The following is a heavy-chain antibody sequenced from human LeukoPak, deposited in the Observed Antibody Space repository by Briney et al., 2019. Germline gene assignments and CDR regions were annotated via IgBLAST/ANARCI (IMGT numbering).Heavy chain of an antibody. J-gene: IGHJ4*02. CDR2: INHSGST. Sequence: SETLSLTCAVYGGPFSGYYWSWIRQPPGKGLEWIGEINHSGSTNYNPSLKSRVTISVGTSKNQFSLKLSSVTAADTAVYYCARSRGWSPIDYWGQGTLVTVSS. V-gene: IGHV4-34*01. CDR1: GGPFSGYY. D-gene: IGHD6-19*01. CDR3: ARSRGWSPIDY.